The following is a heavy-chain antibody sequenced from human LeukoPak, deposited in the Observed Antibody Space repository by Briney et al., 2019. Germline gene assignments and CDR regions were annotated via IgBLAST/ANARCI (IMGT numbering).Heavy chain of an antibody. CDR1: GFTFSNYD. V-gene: IGHV3-13*04. J-gene: IGHJ4*02. CDR2: IGTAGDT. CDR3: ARGALGFDY. Sequence: RAGGSLRLSCAASGFTFSNYDIQGVRQATGKGLEWVSSIGTAGDTYYAGSVKGRFTLSRENAKKSSYLQMNNLGAGDTAVYYCARGALGFDYWGQGSLVTVSS.